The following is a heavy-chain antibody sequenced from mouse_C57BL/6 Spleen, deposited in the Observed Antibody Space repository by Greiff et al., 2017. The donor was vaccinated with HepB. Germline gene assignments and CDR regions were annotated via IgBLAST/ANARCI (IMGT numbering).Heavy chain of an antibody. V-gene: IGHV5-6*01. D-gene: IGHD1-1*01. CDR3: ARLTGLYAMDY. CDR2: ISSGGSYT. CDR1: GFTFSSYG. Sequence: EVQGVESGGDLVKPGGSLKLSCAASGFTFSSYGMSWVRQTPDKRLEWVATISSGGSYTYYPDSVKGRFTISRDNAKNTLYLQMSSLKSEDTAMYYCARLTGLYAMDYWGQGTSVTVSS. J-gene: IGHJ4*01.